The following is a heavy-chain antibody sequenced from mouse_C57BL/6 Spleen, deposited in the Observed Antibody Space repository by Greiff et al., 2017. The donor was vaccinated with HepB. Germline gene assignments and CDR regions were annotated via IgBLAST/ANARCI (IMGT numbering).Heavy chain of an antibody. CDR1: GYSITSGYY. CDR3: ARGNLFDY. CDR2: ISYDGSN. J-gene: IGHJ2*01. Sequence: EVKLMESGPGLVKPSQSLSLTCSVTGYSITSGYYWNWIRQFPGNKLEWMGYISYDGSNNYNPSLKNRISITRDTSKNQFFLKLNSVTTEDTATYYCARGNLFDYWGQGTTLTVSS. V-gene: IGHV3-6*01.